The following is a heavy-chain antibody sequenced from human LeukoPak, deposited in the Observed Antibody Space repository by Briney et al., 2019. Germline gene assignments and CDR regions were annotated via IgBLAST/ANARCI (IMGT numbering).Heavy chain of an antibody. CDR1: VYTFTTYY. CDR3: ARDAGYDSSGYYYFDY. D-gene: IGHD3-22*01. V-gene: IGHV1-46*01. J-gene: IGHJ4*02. Sequence: ASVTVSCMASVYTFTTYYLHWVRPAPGQGLEWMGVINPSGCSTSYAEKFQGRVTMTRDASTSTVYMELSSLRSQDTAIYYCARDAGYDSSGYYYFDYWGQGTLVTVSS. CDR2: INPSGCST.